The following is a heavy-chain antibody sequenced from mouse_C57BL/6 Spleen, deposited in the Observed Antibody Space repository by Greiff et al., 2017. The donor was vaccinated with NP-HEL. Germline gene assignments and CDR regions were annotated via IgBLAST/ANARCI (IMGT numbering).Heavy chain of an antibody. CDR3: ASGGLLRYLFDY. V-gene: IGHV3-6*01. CDR1: GYSITSGYY. J-gene: IGHJ2*01. Sequence: ESGPGLVKPSQSLSLTCSVTGYSITSGYYWNWIRQFPGNKLEWMGYISYDGSNNYNPSLKNRISITRDTSKNQFFLKLNSVTTEDTATYYCASGGLLRYLFDYWGQGTTLTVSS. D-gene: IGHD1-1*01. CDR2: ISYDGSN.